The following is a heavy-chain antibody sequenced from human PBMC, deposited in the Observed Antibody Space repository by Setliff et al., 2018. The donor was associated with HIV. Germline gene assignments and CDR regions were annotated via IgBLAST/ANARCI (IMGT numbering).Heavy chain of an antibody. CDR3: ATHRVGQRPWLSDF. CDR1: GFTFSNYS. CDR2: ISASTYT. J-gene: IGHJ4*02. V-gene: IGHV3-21*01. Sequence: PGGSLRLSCAASGFTFSNYSMNWVRQTPGKGLEWVSSISASTYTYYADSVKGRFTISRDNAKNALYLQMNSLRAEDTAVYYCATHRVGQRPWLSDFWGQGTLVTVSS. D-gene: IGHD5-12*01.